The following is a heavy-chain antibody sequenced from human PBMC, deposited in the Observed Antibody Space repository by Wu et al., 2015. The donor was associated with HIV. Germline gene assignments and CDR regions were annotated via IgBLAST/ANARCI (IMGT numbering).Heavy chain of an antibody. Sequence: QVQLVQSGAEVKKPGASVKVSCKASGYTFTSYDINWVRQATGQGLEWMGWMNPNSGNTGYAQKFQGRVTMTRNTSISTAYMELSSLRSEDTAVYYCARVRIVVVPAAYYFDYWGQGTLVTVSS. CDR3: ARVRIVVVPAAYYFDY. J-gene: IGHJ4*02. CDR2: MNPNSGNT. V-gene: IGHV1-8*01. D-gene: IGHD2-2*01. CDR1: GYTFTSYD.